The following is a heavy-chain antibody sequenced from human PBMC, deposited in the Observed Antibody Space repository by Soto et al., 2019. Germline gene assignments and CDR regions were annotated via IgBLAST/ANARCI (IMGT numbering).Heavy chain of an antibody. D-gene: IGHD2-2*01. J-gene: IGHJ6*03. Sequence: SVKVSCKASGGTFSSYTISWVRQAPGQGLEWMGRIIPILGIANYAQKFQGRVTITADKSTSTAYMELSSLRSEDTAVYYCGANVVVPAASFFNYMDVWGKGTTVTVSS. CDR2: IIPILGIA. CDR3: GANVVVPAASFFNYMDV. V-gene: IGHV1-69*02. CDR1: GGTFSSYT.